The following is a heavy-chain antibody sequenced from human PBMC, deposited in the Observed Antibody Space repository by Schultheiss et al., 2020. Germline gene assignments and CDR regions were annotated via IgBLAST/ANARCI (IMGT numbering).Heavy chain of an antibody. CDR3: ARHEADDYGDPFDY. CDR1: GFTFSSYW. V-gene: IGHV3-7*01. D-gene: IGHD4-17*01. Sequence: GGSLRLSCAASGFTFSSYWMSWVRQAPGKGLEWVANIKQDGSEKYYVDSVKGRFTISRDNAKNSLYLQMNSLRAEDTAVYYCARHEADDYGDPFDYWGQGTLVTVSS. J-gene: IGHJ4*02. CDR2: IKQDGSEK.